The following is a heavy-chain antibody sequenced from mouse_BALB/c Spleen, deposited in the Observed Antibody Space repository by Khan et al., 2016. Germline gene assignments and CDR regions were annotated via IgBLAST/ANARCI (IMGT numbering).Heavy chain of an antibody. CDR2: ISYSGST. CDR1: GDSITSGY. V-gene: IGHV3-8*02. CDR3: ARYDCSSYVRAMDY. J-gene: IGHJ4*01. Sequence: MQLEESGPSLVKPSQTLSLTCSVTGDSITSGYWNWIRKFPGNKLEYLGYISYSGSTYYNPSIKSRISITRDTSKNQYFLQLNSVTTEDTATYDWARYDCSSYVRAMDYLGQGTSVTVSS. D-gene: IGHD1-1*01.